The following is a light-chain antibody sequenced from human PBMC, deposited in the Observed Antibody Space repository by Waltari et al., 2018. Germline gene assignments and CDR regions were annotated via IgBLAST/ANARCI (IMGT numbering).Light chain of an antibody. CDR1: SSNIGSNT. J-gene: IGLJ2*01. V-gene: IGLV1-44*01. CDR3: ATLDDSLNGTV. Sequence: QSVLTQPPSASGTPGQRVTISCSGSSSNIGSNTVNWYQQRPGTAPNLLIYSNTRRPSGVPVRFSGSNSGTSASLSFSGRQSGDEADYYCATLDDSLNGTVYGGGTKMTVL. CDR2: SNT.